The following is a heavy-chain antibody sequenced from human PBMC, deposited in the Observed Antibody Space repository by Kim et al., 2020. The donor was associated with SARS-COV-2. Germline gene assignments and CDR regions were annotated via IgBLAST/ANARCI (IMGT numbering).Heavy chain of an antibody. V-gene: IGHV3-9*01. CDR3: AKDIGEGAFDY. CDR2: ISWNSGSI. Sequence: GGSLRLSCAASGFTFDDYAMHWVRQAPGKGLEWVSGISWNSGSIGYADSVKGRFTISRDNAKNSLYLQMNSLRAEDTALYYCAKDIGEGAFDYWGQGTLV. D-gene: IGHD3-10*01. CDR1: GFTFDDYA. J-gene: IGHJ4*02.